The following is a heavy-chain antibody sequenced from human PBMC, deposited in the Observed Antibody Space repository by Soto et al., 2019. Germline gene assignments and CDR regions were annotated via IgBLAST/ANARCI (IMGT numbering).Heavy chain of an antibody. J-gene: IGHJ6*02. CDR1: GLTFSSYG. D-gene: IGHD5-18*01. CDR2: ISYDGSNK. CDR3: AKDTAMVRWLDYYYGMDV. V-gene: IGHV3-30*18. Sequence: GGSLRLSCAASGLTFSSYGMHWVRQAPGKGLEWVAVISYDGSNKYYADSVKGRFTISRDNSKNTLYLQMNSLRAEDTAVYYCAKDTAMVRWLDYYYGMDVWGQGTTVTVSS.